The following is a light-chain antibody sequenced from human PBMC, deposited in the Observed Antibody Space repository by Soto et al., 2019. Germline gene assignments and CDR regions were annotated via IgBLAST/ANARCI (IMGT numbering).Light chain of an antibody. J-gene: IGLJ1*01. Sequence: QSALTQPASVSGSPGQSITISCTGTSSDVGGYNFVSWYQQHPGKVPKLMIFDVNRRPSGVSDHFSGSKSGNTASLTISGLQAEDEGDYYCCSYTSSSTHVFGSGTKVTVL. CDR3: CSYTSSSTHV. CDR2: DVN. V-gene: IGLV2-14*03. CDR1: SSDVGGYNF.